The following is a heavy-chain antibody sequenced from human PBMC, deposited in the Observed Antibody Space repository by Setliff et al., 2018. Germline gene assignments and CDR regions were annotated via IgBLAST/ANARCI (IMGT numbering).Heavy chain of an antibody. CDR2: IWYDGSNK. D-gene: IGHD4-17*01. Sequence: GGSLRLSCAASGFTFSSYGMHRVRQAPGKGLEWVAVIWYDGSNKYYADSVKGRFTISRDNSKNTLYLQMNSLRAEDTAVYYCARARNKYGAFDYWGQGTLVTVSS. CDR1: GFTFSSYG. V-gene: IGHV3-33*08. J-gene: IGHJ4*02. CDR3: ARARNKYGAFDY.